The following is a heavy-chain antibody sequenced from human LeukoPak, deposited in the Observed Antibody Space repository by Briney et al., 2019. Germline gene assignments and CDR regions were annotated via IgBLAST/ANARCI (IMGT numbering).Heavy chain of an antibody. CDR1: GGSISSYY. CDR3: AREEMAVEGAYYYYGMDV. J-gene: IGHJ6*02. D-gene: IGHD5-24*01. CDR2: IYYSGST. Sequence: SETLSLTCTVSGGSISSYYWSWIRQPPGKGLEWIGYIYYSGSTNYNPSLKSRVTMSVDTSKNQFSLKLSSVTAADTAVYYCAREEMAVEGAYYYYGMDVWGQGTTVTVSS. V-gene: IGHV4-59*12.